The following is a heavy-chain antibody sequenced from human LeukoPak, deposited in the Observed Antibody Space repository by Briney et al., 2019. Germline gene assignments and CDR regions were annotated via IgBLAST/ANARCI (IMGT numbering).Heavy chain of an antibody. D-gene: IGHD6-19*01. CDR1: GDSVSGNIVA. J-gene: IGHJ4*02. CDR3: ARGSSGSFDY. Sequence: SQTLSLTCDISGDSVSGNIVAWNWIRQSPSRGLEWLGRTNYRSRWYNDYAVSVRGRITINPDTSKNRFSLQLDSVTPEDTAVYYCARGSSGSFDYWGQGTLVTVSS. V-gene: IGHV6-1*01. CDR2: TNYRSRWYN.